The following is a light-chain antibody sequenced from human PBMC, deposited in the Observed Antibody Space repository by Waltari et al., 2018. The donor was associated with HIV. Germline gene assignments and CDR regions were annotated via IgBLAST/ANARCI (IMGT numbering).Light chain of an antibody. J-gene: IGKJ3*01. CDR1: PNLFYRFTDRYY. CDR3: QQYYSLPLT. Sequence: DLVITQSPDSLAVFLGERATINCQSNPNLFYRFTDRYYLAWFQKKPGQPPKLLIYGASIRKSGVPRRFSGSGSMTDFTLTISSLQAEDVAVYYCQQYYSLPLTFGPGTKVDIK. CDR2: GAS. V-gene: IGKV4-1*01.